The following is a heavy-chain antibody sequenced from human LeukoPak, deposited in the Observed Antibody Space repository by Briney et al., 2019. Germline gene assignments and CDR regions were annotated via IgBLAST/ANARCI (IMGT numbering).Heavy chain of an antibody. Sequence: PSETLSLTCTVSGGSISSSSYYWGWIRQPPGKGLEWIGSIYYSGSTYYNPSLKSRVTISVDTSKNQFSLKLSSVTAADTAVYYCARWAGVRGGFDYWGQGTLVTVSS. CDR3: ARWAGVRGGFDY. J-gene: IGHJ4*02. CDR1: GGSISSSSYY. D-gene: IGHD2-2*01. CDR2: IYYSGST. V-gene: IGHV4-39*01.